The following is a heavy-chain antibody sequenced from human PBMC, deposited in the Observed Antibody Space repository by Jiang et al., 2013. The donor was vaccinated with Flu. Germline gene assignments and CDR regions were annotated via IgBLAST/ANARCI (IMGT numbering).Heavy chain of an antibody. D-gene: IGHD3-22*01. Sequence: GAEVKKPGASVKVSCKASGYTFTSYGISWVRQAPGQGLEWMGWISAYNGNTNYAQKLQGRVTMTTDTSTSTAYMELRSLRSDDTAVYYCAKSGPSFYYDSSGLCWFDPGAREPWSPSPQ. CDR3: AKSGPSFYYDSSGLCWFDP. J-gene: IGHJ5*02. CDR1: GYTFTSYG. V-gene: IGHV1-18*01. CDR2: ISAYNGNT.